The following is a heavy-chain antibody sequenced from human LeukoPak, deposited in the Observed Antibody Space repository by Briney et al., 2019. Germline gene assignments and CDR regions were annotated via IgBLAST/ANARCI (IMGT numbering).Heavy chain of an antibody. V-gene: IGHV4-59*08. CDR1: GGSISRHY. Sequence: PSETLSLTCTVPGGSISRHYWNWIRQPPGKGLEWIGYIYYSGSTNYNPSLKSRVNISVDTSKNQFSLNLTSVSAADTAVYYCARQGAVAGTFDYWGQGTLVTVSS. CDR3: ARQGAVAGTFDY. J-gene: IGHJ4*02. CDR2: IYYSGST. D-gene: IGHD6-19*01.